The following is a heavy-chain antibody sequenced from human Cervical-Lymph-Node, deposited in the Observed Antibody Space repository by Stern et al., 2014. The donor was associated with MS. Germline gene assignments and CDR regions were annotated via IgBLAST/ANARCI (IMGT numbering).Heavy chain of an antibody. J-gene: IGHJ5*02. CDR1: GVSISSYY. CDR2: IYYSGST. Sequence: QLQLQESGPGLVKPSETLSLTCTVSGVSISSYYWSWILQPPGKGLEWIGYIYYSGSTNYNPSLKSRVTISVDTSKNQFSLKLSSVTAADTAVYYCAREMRAVTTLQFDPWGQGTLVTVSS. CDR3: AREMRAVTTLQFDP. V-gene: IGHV4-59*01. D-gene: IGHD4-11*01.